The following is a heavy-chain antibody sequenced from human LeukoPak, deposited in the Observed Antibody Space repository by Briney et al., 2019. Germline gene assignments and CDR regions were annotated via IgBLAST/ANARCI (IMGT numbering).Heavy chain of an antibody. CDR3: ARGIVVVVAATSNWFDP. V-gene: IGHV3-23*01. D-gene: IGHD2-15*01. CDR1: GFTFSSYA. J-gene: IGHJ5*02. Sequence: GGSLRLSCAASGFTFSSYAMSWVRQAPGKGLEWVSAISGSGGSTYYADSVKGRFTISRDNSKNTLYLQMNSLRAADTAVYYCARGIVVVVAATSNWFDPWGQGTLVTVSS. CDR2: ISGSGGST.